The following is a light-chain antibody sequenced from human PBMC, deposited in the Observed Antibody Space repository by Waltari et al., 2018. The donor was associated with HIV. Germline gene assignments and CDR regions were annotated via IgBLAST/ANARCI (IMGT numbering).Light chain of an antibody. J-gene: IGLJ2*01. CDR3: CSYAGSYTLV. V-gene: IGLV2-11*01. CDR2: DVS. CDR1: SSAVGGYNH. Sequence: QSALTQPRSVSGSPGQSVTISCTGTSSAVGGYNHVSCYQQHPGKAPKLMIYDVSKRPSGVPDRFSGSKSGNTASLTISGLQAEDEADYYCCSYAGSYTLVFGGGTKLTVL.